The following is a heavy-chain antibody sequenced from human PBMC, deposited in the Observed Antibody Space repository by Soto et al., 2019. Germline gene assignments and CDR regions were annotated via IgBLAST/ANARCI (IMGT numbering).Heavy chain of an antibody. J-gene: IGHJ4*02. Sequence: SETLSLTCTVSGGSISSSSYYLGWIRQPPGKGLEWIGSIYYSGSTYYNPSLKSRVTISVDTSKNQFSLKLSSVTAADTAVYYCARSSTSANYFDYWGQGTLVSVFS. D-gene: IGHD2-2*01. CDR1: GGSISSSSYY. V-gene: IGHV4-39*07. CDR2: IYYSGST. CDR3: ARSSTSANYFDY.